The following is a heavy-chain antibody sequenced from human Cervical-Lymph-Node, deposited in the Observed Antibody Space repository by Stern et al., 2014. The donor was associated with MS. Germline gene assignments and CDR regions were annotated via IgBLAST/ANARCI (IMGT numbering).Heavy chain of an antibody. J-gene: IGHJ6*02. CDR2: ISGSSSYI. CDR1: GFTFSSYS. Sequence: EVQLVESGGGLVKPGGSLRLSCAASGFTFSSYSMNWVRQAPGKGLEWGSSISGSSSYIYYADSVKGRFIISRDNAKNSLYLQMNSLTAEDTAVYYCARDLQRWLQSGYGMDVWGQGTTVTVSS. CDR3: ARDLQRWLQSGYGMDV. V-gene: IGHV3-21*01. D-gene: IGHD5-24*01.